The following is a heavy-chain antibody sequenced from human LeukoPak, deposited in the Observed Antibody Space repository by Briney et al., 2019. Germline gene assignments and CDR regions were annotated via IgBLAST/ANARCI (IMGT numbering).Heavy chain of an antibody. D-gene: IGHD6-19*01. CDR1: GGYISSSTYY. V-gene: IGHV4-39*07. J-gene: IGHJ4*02. CDR2: IYYSGST. Sequence: SETLSLTCTVSGGYISSSTYYWGWIRQPPGKGLEWIRSIYYSGSTYYNPSLKSRVTISVDTSKNQFSLKLSSVTAADTAVYYCARDRASGWFLWGQGTLVTVSS. CDR3: ARDRASGWFL.